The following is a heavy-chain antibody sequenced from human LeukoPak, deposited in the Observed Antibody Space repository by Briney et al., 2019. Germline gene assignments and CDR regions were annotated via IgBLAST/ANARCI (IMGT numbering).Heavy chain of an antibody. J-gene: IGHJ4*02. V-gene: IGHV4-39*01. D-gene: IGHD3/OR15-3a*01. CDR2: IYYSGNT. CDR3: ARQTGSGLFILP. CDR1: GDSISTSNSY. Sequence: SETLSLTCTVSGDSISTSNSYWGWIRQPPGKGLEWIGSIYYSGNTYYNASLKSRVTISIDTSKNQFSLRLTSVTAADTAVYYCARQTGSGLFILPGGQGTLVTVSS.